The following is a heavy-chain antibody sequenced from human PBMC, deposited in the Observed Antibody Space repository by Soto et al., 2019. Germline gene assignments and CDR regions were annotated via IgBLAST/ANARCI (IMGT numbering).Heavy chain of an antibody. D-gene: IGHD3-22*01. CDR1: GFTFSSYG. CDR3: AKAPPYYYDSSGSDI. CDR2: ISYDGSNK. Sequence: PGGSLRLSCAASGFTFSSYGMHWVRQAPGKGLEWVAVISYDGSNKYYADSVKGRFTISRDNSKNTLYLQMNSLRAEDTAVYYCAKAPPYYYDSSGSDIWGQGTMVTVSS. J-gene: IGHJ3*02. V-gene: IGHV3-30*18.